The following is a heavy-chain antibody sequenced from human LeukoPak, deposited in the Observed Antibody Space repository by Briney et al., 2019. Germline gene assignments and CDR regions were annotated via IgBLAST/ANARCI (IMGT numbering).Heavy chain of an antibody. Sequence: GGSRRLSCAASGFTFSNAWMSWVRQAPGKGLEWVGRIKSKTDGGTTDYAAPVKGRFTISRDDSKNTLYLQMNSLKTEDTAVYYCTTGLWFGELFGLGYWGQGTLVTVSS. CDR1: GFTFSNAW. CDR3: TTGLWFGELFGLGY. V-gene: IGHV3-15*01. CDR2: IKSKTDGGTT. J-gene: IGHJ4*02. D-gene: IGHD3-10*01.